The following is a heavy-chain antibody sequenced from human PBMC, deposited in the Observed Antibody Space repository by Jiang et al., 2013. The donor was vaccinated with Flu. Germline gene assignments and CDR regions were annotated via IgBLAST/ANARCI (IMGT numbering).Heavy chain of an antibody. Sequence: GYTFPNSAMHWCARPRTRLEWMGWINAGNGNRKYSQAFQGRLTLTRDTSASTAYMELISLRSEDTAAYYCAKDVNGHKHFDYWGQGTLVSVSS. CDR3: AKDVNGHKHFDY. J-gene: IGHJ4*02. V-gene: IGHV1-3*01. CDR1: GYTFPNSA. D-gene: IGHD2-8*01. CDR2: INAGNGNR.